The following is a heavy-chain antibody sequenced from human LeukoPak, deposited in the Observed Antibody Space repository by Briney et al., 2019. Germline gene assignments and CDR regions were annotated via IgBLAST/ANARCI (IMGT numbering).Heavy chain of an antibody. CDR2: IIPILGIA. Sequence: SVKVSCKASGGTFSSYTISWVRQAPGQELEWMGRIIPILGIANYAQKFRGRVTITADKSTSTAYMELSSLRSEDTAVYYCARGSLDPYCSSTSCYVFDYWGQGTLVTVSS. D-gene: IGHD2-2*01. V-gene: IGHV1-69*02. CDR1: GGTFSSYT. CDR3: ARGSLDPYCSSTSCYVFDY. J-gene: IGHJ4*02.